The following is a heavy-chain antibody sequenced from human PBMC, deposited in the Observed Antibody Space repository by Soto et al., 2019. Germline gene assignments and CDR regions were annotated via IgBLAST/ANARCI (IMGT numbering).Heavy chain of an antibody. V-gene: IGHV3-21*01. D-gene: IGHD3-10*01. CDR1: GFTFSSYS. CDR3: ARLFWVRGVIENTIRWFDP. Sequence: PGGSLRLSCAASGFTFSSYSMNWVRQAPGKGLEWVSSISSSSSYIYYADSVKGRFTISRDNAKNSLYLQMNSLRAEDTAVYYCARLFWVRGVIENTIRWFDPWGQGTLVTVSS. CDR2: ISSSSSYI. J-gene: IGHJ5*02.